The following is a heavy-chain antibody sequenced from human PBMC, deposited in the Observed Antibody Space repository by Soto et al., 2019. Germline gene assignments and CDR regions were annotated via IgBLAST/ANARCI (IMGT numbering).Heavy chain of an antibody. CDR3: AKDMVAATAGQFDY. CDR1: GFTFDDYA. CDR2: ISWNSGSI. D-gene: IGHD2-15*01. V-gene: IGHV3-9*01. Sequence: EVQLVESGGGLVQPGRSLRLSCAASGFTFDDYAMHWVRQAPGKGLEWVSGISWNSGSIGYADSVKGRFTISRDNAKNSLYLQMNSLRAEDTALYYCAKDMVAATAGQFDYWGQGTLVTVSS. J-gene: IGHJ4*02.